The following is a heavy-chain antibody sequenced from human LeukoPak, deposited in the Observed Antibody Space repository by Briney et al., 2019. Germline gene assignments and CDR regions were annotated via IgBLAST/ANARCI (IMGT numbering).Heavy chain of an antibody. D-gene: IGHD2-8*01. CDR2: INHSGST. V-gene: IGHV4-34*01. CDR3: ARAVGRYCTNGVCWGNYYYGMDV. J-gene: IGHJ6*02. CDR1: GGSFSDFY. Sequence: SDTLSLTCAVSGGSFSDFYWSWIRQSPGKGLQWIGEINHSGSTNYNPSLKSRVTISVDTSKNQFSLKLSSVTAADTAVYYCARAVGRYCTNGVCWGNYYYGMDVWGQGTTVTVSS.